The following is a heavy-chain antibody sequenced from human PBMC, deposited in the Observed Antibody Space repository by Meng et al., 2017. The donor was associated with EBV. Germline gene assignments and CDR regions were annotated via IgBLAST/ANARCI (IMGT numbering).Heavy chain of an antibody. Sequence: VHRVQCGSEVKKPGASVSVSCKGSVYTFSSFGISWVRQAPGQGPEWMGWISAYNGDTKYAQKFQGRVTVTTDTSTSTAYMELRSLRRDDTAVYYCARGMRNFNFWGQGTLVTVSS. V-gene: IGHV1-18*01. CDR3: ARGMRNFNF. J-gene: IGHJ4*02. CDR1: VYTFSSFG. CDR2: ISAYNGDT.